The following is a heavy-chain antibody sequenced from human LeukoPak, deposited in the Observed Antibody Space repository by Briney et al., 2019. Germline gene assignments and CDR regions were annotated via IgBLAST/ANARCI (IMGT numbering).Heavy chain of an antibody. CDR2: ISGSGRTI. CDR1: GFTFSSYE. V-gene: IGHV3-48*03. CDR3: ARVALDSSGDNYGQGAFDF. J-gene: IGHJ4*02. D-gene: IGHD6-19*01. Sequence: GGSLRLFCAASGFTFSSYEMNWVRQAPGKGLEWLSYISGSGRTIFYGDSVKGRFTISRDNANNSLYLQINSLRAEDTALYYCARVALDSSGDNYGQGAFDFWGQGNLVSVSS.